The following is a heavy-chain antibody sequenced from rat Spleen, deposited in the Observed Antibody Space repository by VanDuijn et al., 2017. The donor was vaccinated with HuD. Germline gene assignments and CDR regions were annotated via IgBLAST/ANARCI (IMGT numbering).Heavy chain of an antibody. CDR3: ARHSYYSGVGYVMDA. D-gene: IGHD1-1*01. Sequence: EVQLVESGGGLVQPGRSLKLSCAASGFTFSNYGMAWVRQAPTKGLEWVATISYDGSSTYYRDSVRGRFAISRENAKSTLYLKMDSLRSEDTAPYYCARHSYYSGVGYVMDACGQGASVTVSS. J-gene: IGHJ4*01. CDR1: GFTFSNYG. CDR2: ISYDGSST. V-gene: IGHV5-29*01.